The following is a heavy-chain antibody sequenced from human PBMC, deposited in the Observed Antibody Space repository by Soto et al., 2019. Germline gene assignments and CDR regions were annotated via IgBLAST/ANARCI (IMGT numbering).Heavy chain of an antibody. J-gene: IGHJ4*02. CDR2: IIPILDTT. CDR3: ASGGTTVNRRFDF. V-gene: IGHV1-69*01. D-gene: IGHD4-4*01. CDR1: GGTSSSYA. Sequence: QVQVVQSGAEVKKPGSSVRVSCKASGGTSSSYAITWMRQAPGQGLEWMGGIIPILDTTDYAQKLHGRVTSTADESTSTVYMELSSLSSEDTAVYYCASGGTTVNRRFDFWGQGTLVTVSS.